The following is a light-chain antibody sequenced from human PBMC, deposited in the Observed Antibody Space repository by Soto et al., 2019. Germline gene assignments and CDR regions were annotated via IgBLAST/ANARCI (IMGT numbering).Light chain of an antibody. Sequence: QSALTQPPSASGSPGHSVTISCTGTSSDVGGYNYVSWYQQHPGKAPKLMIFEVSKRPSGVPGRFSGSKSGNTASLTVSGLQAEDEADYYCSSYAGGNDYVFGTGTKVTVL. J-gene: IGLJ1*01. CDR2: EVS. CDR3: SSYAGGNDYV. CDR1: SSDVGGYNY. V-gene: IGLV2-8*01.